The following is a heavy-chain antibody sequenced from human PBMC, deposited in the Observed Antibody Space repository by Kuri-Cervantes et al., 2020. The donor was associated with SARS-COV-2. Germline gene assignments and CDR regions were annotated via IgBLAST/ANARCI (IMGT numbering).Heavy chain of an antibody. V-gene: IGHV3-21*01. CDR3: ASLRPNYNWNYEEGPRYYYYMDV. Sequence: GGSLRLSCAASGFTFSSYSMNWVRQAPGKGLEWVSSISSSSSYIYYADSVKGRFTISKENAKNSLYLQMNGLGAEDTAVYYCASLRPNYNWNYEEGPRYYYYMDVWGKGTTVTVSS. D-gene: IGHD1-7*01. CDR1: GFTFSSYS. J-gene: IGHJ6*03. CDR2: ISSSSSYI.